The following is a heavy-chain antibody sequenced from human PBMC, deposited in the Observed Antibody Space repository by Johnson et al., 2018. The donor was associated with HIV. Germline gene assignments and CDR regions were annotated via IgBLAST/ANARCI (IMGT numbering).Heavy chain of an antibody. V-gene: IGHV3-30-3*01. Sequence: QVQLVESGGGVVQPGRSLRLSCAASGFTFTFYAMHWVRQAPGKGLEWVAVISYDGSNKYYADSVKGRFTISRDNSKNTLYLQMNSLRAEDTAVYYCAREGNYYDSSGYYYGTVFYAFDIWGQGTMVTVSS. CDR1: GFTFTFYA. CDR2: ISYDGSNK. CDR3: AREGNYYDSSGYYYGTVFYAFDI. J-gene: IGHJ3*02. D-gene: IGHD3-22*01.